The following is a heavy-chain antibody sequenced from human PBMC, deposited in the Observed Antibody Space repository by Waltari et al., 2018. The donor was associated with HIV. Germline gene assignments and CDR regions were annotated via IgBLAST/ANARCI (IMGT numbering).Heavy chain of an antibody. V-gene: IGHV3-11*01. CDR1: GFTFSDYY. Sequence: QVQLVESGGGLVKPGGSLRLACAASGFTFSDYYMTWIRQAPGKVMGWISYISKSDDIIYYADSVKGRFTISRDNAKNSLYLQMNSLRAEDTAVYYCARDRLYYFDTSDYFYDYWGQGALVTVSS. CDR3: ARDRLYYFDTSDYFYDY. J-gene: IGHJ4*02. CDR2: ISKSDDII. D-gene: IGHD3-22*01.